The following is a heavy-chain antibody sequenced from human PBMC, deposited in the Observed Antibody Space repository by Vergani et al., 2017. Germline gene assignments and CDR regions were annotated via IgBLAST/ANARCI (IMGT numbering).Heavy chain of an antibody. CDR3: ASELSIGY. CDR2: ISYDGSNK. D-gene: IGHD2/OR15-2a*01. V-gene: IGHV3-30*03. Sequence: VQLVESGGGLIQPGGSLRLSCAASGFTVSSNYMSWVRQAPGKGLEWVAVISYDGSNKYYADSVKGRFTISRDNSKDTLYLQMNSLRAEDTAVYYCASELSIGYWGQGMLVTVSS. CDR1: GFTVSSNY. J-gene: IGHJ4*02.